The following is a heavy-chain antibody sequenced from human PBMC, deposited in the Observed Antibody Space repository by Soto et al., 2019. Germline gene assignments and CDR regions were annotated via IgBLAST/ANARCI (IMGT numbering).Heavy chain of an antibody. CDR2: IYTSGST. D-gene: IGHD3-22*01. CDR3: AGTRDYYDSSGYYHFDY. J-gene: IGHJ4*02. CDR1: GCSISSYY. Sequence: XETLALTCTVSGCSISSYYWSWIRQPAGKGLEWIGRIYTSGSTNYNPSLKSRVTTSVDTSKNQFSLKLSSVTAADTAVYYCAGTRDYYDSSGYYHFDYWGQGTLVTVSS. V-gene: IGHV4-4*07.